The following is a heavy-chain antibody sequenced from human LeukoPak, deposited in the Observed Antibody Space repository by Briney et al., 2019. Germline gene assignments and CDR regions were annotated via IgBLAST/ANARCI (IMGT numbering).Heavy chain of an antibody. CDR2: IKQDGSEK. V-gene: IGHV3-7*01. D-gene: IGHD3-16*01. CDR1: GFTFSNYW. J-gene: IGHJ4*02. CDR3: TRRGNRWGDS. Sequence: GGFLRLSCAASGFTFSNYWMGWVRQAPGKGLEWVANIKQDGSEKYYVDSVKGRFTISRDNAKSSLFLQMNSLRVEDTALYYCTRRGNRWGDSWGQGTLVTVSS.